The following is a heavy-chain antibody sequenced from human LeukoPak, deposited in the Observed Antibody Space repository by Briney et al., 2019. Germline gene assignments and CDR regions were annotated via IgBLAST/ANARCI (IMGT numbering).Heavy chain of an antibody. D-gene: IGHD3-10*01. CDR1: GFTFSSYA. Sequence: GRSLGLSCAASGFTFSSYAMHWVRQAPGKGLEWVAVISYDGSNKYYADSVKGRFTISRDNSKNTLYLQMNSLRAEDTAVYYCARAGLWFGELSQRTQVNNWFDPWGRGTLVTVSS. V-gene: IGHV3-30-3*01. CDR3: ARAGLWFGELSQRTQVNNWFDP. CDR2: ISYDGSNK. J-gene: IGHJ5*02.